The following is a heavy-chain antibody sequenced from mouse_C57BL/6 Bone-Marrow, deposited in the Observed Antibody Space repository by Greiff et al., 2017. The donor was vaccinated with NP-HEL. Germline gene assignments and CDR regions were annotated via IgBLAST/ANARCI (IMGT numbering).Heavy chain of an antibody. Sequence: QVQLQQSGAELARPGASVKLSCKASGYTFTGYGISWVKQRTGQGLEWIGEIYPRSGNTYYNEKFKGKATLTEDKSSSTAYMELRSLTSEDSAVYVCARRGLWSDMDYWGQGTSVTVSS. CDR1: GYTFTGYG. D-gene: IGHD1-1*02. CDR2: IYPRSGNT. CDR3: ARRGLWSDMDY. J-gene: IGHJ4*01. V-gene: IGHV1-81*01.